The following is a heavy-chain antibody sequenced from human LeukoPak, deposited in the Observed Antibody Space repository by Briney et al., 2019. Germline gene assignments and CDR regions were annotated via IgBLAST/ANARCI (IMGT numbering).Heavy chain of an antibody. V-gene: IGHV1-46*01. CDR3: ARRWIRECLDY. J-gene: IGHJ4*02. D-gene: IGHD3-10*01. CDR2: INPSGGST. Sequence: ASVKVSCKASGYTFTSYYMHWVRPAPGQGLEWMGIINPSGGSTSYAQKFQGRVTMTRDMSTSTVYMELSSLRSEDTAVYYCARRWIRECLDYWGQGTLVTVSS. CDR1: GYTFTSYY.